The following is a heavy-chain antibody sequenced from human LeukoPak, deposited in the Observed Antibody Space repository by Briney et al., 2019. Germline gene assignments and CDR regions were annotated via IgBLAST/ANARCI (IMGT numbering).Heavy chain of an antibody. V-gene: IGHV3-53*01. CDR3: ARDPNGDYIGAFDF. CDR2: IKGSGSFT. J-gene: IGHJ3*01. Sequence: PGGSLRLSCAASGFTVSSNYMSWVRQAPGKGLEWVSAIKGSGSFTKYADSVTGRFTISRDNSKNMLYLQMSSLTADDTAIYYCARDPNGDYIGAFDFGGQGTMVTVSS. D-gene: IGHD4-17*01. CDR1: GFTVSSNY.